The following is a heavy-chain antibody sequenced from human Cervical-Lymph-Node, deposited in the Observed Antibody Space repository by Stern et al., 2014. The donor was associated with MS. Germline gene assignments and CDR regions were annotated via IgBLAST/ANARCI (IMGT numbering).Heavy chain of an antibody. V-gene: IGHV3-33*01. D-gene: IGHD2-2*01. CDR3: ARGLYYLDS. J-gene: IGHJ4*02. CDR1: GFTFSDYG. CDR2: VWYDESIK. Sequence: VQLEESGGGVVQPGRSLRLSCAASGFTFSDYGMHWVRQAPGKGLEWVAIVWYDESIKYYPDSVKGRFTISRDNSKNTLYLQLNSLRAEDTAVFYCARGLYYLDSWGRGTLVTVSS.